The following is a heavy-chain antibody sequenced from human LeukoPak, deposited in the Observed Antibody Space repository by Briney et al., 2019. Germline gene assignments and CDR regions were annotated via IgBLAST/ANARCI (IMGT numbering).Heavy chain of an antibody. CDR1: GYTFTSYA. J-gene: IGHJ4*02. CDR2: INAGNGNT. CDR3: ARASGPYSSSWYFDY. V-gene: IGHV1-3*01. D-gene: IGHD6-13*01. Sequence: ASVKVSCKASGYTFTSYAMHWVRQAPGQRLEWMGWINAGNGNTKYSQKFQGRVTITRDTSASTAYMELSSLRSEDTAVYYCARASGPYSSSWYFDYWGPGTLVTVSS.